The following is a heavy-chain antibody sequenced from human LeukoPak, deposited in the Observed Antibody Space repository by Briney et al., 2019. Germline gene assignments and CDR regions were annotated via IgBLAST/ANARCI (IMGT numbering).Heavy chain of an antibody. CDR1: GGSFSGYY. V-gene: IGHV4-34*01. Sequence: SETLSLTCAVYGGSFSGYYWSWIRQPPGKGLEWIGEINHSGSTNYNPSLTSRVTISVDTSKNQFSLKLSSVTAADTAVYYCARTDRWLTPFDYWGQGTLVTVSS. J-gene: IGHJ4*02. D-gene: IGHD4-23*01. CDR3: ARTDRWLTPFDY. CDR2: INHSGST.